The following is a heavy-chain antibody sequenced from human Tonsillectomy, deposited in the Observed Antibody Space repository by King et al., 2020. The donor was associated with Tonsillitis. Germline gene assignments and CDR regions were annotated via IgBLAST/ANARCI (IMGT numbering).Heavy chain of an antibody. J-gene: IGHJ6*03. CDR1: GFTFSSYA. CDR3: AKPWGGDYYYYMDV. V-gene: IGHV3-23*04. D-gene: IGHD1-26*01. CDR2: ISGSGGTT. Sequence: VQLVQSGGGLVQPGGSLRLSCAASGFTFSSYAMSWVRQAPGKGLEWVSGISGSGGTTYHADSVKGRFTSYRDNSKNTLYLQMNSLRAEDTAVYYCAKPWGGDYYYYMDVWDKGTTVTVSS.